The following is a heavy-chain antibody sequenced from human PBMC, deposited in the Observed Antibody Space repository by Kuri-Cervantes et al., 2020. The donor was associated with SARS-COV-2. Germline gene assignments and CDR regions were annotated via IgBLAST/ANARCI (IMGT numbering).Heavy chain of an antibody. CDR2: IYYSGST. V-gene: IGHV4-39*07. J-gene: IGHJ6*02. Sequence: SETLSLTCNVSGGSISSSDYYWGWIRQPPGKGPEWIGTIYYSGSTYYISSLKSRVTISQDTSKNQFSLKLSSVTAADTAVYYCARHGGGSGYDHYYGMDVWGQGTTVTVSS. CDR1: GGSISSSDYY. D-gene: IGHD2-15*01. CDR3: ARHGGGSGYDHYYGMDV.